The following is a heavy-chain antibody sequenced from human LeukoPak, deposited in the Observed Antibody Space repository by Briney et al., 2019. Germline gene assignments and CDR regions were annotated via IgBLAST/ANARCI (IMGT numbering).Heavy chain of an antibody. J-gene: IGHJ3*02. CDR2: SIPIFGTA. D-gene: IGHD3-16*01. CDR3: ARERQLRRISFWNAFDT. Sequence: SVKVSCKASGGTFSSYAISWVRQGPGQGLEWVGGSIPIFGTANSAQKFQGRVTITTDESTSTAYMELSSLRSEDTAVYYCARERQLRRISFWNAFDTWGQGKMVTASS. V-gene: IGHV1-69*05. CDR1: GGTFSSYA.